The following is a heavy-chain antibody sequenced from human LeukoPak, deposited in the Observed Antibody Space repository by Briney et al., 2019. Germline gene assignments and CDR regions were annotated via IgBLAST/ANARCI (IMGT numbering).Heavy chain of an antibody. CDR2: IKRDGSEK. CDR1: GFTFSSYW. Sequence: GGSLRLSCAASGFTFSSYWMTWVRQAPGKGLEWVANIKRDGSEKYYVDSVKGRFTISRDNAKNSLYLQMNSLRAEDTAVYFCARAVRGRTATSYYYYMDVWGKGTTVTVSS. V-gene: IGHV3-7*01. D-gene: IGHD4-11*01. J-gene: IGHJ6*03. CDR3: ARAVRGRTATSYYYYMDV.